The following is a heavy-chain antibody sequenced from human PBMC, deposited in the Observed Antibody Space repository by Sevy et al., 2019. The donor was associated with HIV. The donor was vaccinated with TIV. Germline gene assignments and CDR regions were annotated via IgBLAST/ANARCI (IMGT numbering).Heavy chain of an antibody. CDR3: ATAPGYFDSAPFDY. J-gene: IGHJ4*02. CDR2: IKSKIDGETT. CDR1: GFTFNNAW. D-gene: IGHD3-22*01. Sequence: GGSLRLSCAVSGFTFNNAWMNWVRQAPGTGLQWVGLIKSKIDGETTDYAAPVKGRFTISRDDSKNALFLQMNSLKIEDTAVYYCATAPGYFDSAPFDYWGPGTLVTVSS. V-gene: IGHV3-15*01.